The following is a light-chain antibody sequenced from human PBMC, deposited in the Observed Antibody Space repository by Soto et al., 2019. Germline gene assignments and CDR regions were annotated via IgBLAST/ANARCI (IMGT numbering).Light chain of an antibody. CDR1: SSNIGAGYD. J-gene: IGLJ1*01. V-gene: IGLV1-40*01. CDR2: GNS. CDR3: QSFDSSLRGV. Sequence: QSVLTQPPSVSGAPGQRVTISCTGSSSNIGAGYDVHWYQQLPGKAPKLLIYGNSYRPSGVPDRFSGSKSGTSAFLAITGLQADDEADYYCQSFDSSLRGVFGTGTKLTVL.